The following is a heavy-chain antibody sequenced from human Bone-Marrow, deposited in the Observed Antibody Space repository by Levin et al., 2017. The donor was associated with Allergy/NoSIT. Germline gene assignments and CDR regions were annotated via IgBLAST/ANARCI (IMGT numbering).Heavy chain of an antibody. D-gene: IGHD1-26*01. J-gene: IGHJ4*02. CDR2: ISSTSYYI. CDR1: GFTFSAYT. CDR3: AKALPRGGSCRASYDY. V-gene: IGHV3-21*01. Sequence: PGGSLRLSCAASGFTFSAYTMTWVRQAPGKGLEWVSSISSTSYYIYYADSVQGRFTISRDDAEGSLFLQMNDLRAEDTALYYCAKALPRGGSCRASYDYWGQGALVTVSS.